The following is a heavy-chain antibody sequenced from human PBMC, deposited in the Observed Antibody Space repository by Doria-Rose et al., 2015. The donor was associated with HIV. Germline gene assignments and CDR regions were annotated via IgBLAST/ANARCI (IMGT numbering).Heavy chain of an antibody. CDR1: GVSLSSPGMG. J-gene: IGHJ4*02. D-gene: IGHD6-13*01. V-gene: IGHV2-26*01. CDR3: ARIKSSRWYHKYYFDF. Sequence: SGPVLVKPTETLTLTCTVSGVSLSSPGMGVSWIRQPPGKALEWLANMFSDDERSYKPSLESRLTIARCTSKSKVFLTMTDMDPVVTATYYCARIKSSRWYHKYYFDFWGQGTLVIVSA. CDR2: MFSDDER.